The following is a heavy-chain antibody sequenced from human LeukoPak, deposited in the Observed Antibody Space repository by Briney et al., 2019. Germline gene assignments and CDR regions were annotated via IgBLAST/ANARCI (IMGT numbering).Heavy chain of an antibody. CDR3: ARLHTAMLYFDY. V-gene: IGHV4-59*08. Sequence: PSETLPLTCTVSGGSISSYYWSWIRQPPGKGLEWIGYIYYSGSTNYNPSLKSRVTISVDTSRNQFSLKLSSVTAADTALYYCARLHTAMLYFDYWGQGTLVTVSP. CDR1: GGSISSYY. J-gene: IGHJ4*02. CDR2: IYYSGST. D-gene: IGHD5-18*01.